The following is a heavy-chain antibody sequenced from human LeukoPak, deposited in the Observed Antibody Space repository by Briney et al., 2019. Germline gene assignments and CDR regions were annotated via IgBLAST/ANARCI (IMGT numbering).Heavy chain of an antibody. CDR2: ISYDGGNK. CDR1: VITFSSFG. V-gene: IGHV3-30*18. J-gene: IGHJ6*02. D-gene: IGHD3-10*01. Sequence: GGSLRLSCEDSVITFSSFGMHWVRQAPGKGLEWVAVISYDGGNKYYADSVKGRFTISRDNSKNTLYLQMNSLRADDTAVYYCAQDLGQNYYIYYGMDVWGQGTTVTVSS. CDR3: AQDLGQNYYIYYGMDV.